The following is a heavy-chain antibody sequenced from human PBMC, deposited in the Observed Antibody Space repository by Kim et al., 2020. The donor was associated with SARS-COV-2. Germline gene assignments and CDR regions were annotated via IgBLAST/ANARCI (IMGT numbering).Heavy chain of an antibody. J-gene: IGHJ6*02. D-gene: IGHD3-3*01. CDR1: GYTFTSYD. CDR3: ARGRLTLWESIYYYYGMDV. V-gene: IGHV1-8*01. CDR2: MNPNSGNT. Sequence: ASVKVSCKASGYTFTSYDINWVRQATGQGLEWMGWMNPNSGNTGYAQKFQGRVTMTRNTSISTAYMEPSSLRSEDTAVYYCARGRLTLWESIYYYYGMDVWGQGTTVTVSS.